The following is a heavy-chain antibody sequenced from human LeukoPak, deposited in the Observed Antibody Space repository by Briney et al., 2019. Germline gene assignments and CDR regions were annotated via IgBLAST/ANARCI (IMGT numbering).Heavy chain of an antibody. J-gene: IGHJ4*02. V-gene: IGHV3-9*01. D-gene: IGHD5-12*01. Sequence: GRSLRLSCAASGFTFDDYAMHWVRQAPGKGLEWVSGISWNSGSIGYADSVKGRFTISRDNAKNSLYLQMNSLRAEDTASYYCAKHRGYDLGLYYFDYWGQGILVTVSS. CDR3: AKHRGYDLGLYYFDY. CDR1: GFTFDDYA. CDR2: ISWNSGSI.